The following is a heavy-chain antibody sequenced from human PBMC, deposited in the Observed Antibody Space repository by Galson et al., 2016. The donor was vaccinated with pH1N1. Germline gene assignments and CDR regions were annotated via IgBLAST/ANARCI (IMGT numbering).Heavy chain of an antibody. D-gene: IGHD2-21*01. J-gene: IGHJ6*02. CDR1: GASISSSGNY. CDR2: VHNSGNT. Sequence: TLSLTCTVSGASISSSGNYWSWIRQHPGKGLEWIGYVHNSGNTYYNPSLKSRVSMSVDTSKSQFSLRLTSVTAADTAVYYCAREDIVGGECLDNGLDVWGQGTTVTVSS. V-gene: IGHV4-31*03. CDR3: AREDIVGGECLDNGLDV.